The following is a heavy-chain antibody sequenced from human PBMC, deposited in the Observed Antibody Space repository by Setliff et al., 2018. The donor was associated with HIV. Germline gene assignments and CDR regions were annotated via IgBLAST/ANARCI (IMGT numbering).Heavy chain of an antibody. CDR3: ARVPPNFEAGRVTMIVVVNPSAGGYNAFDI. Sequence: ASVKVSCKASGYTFTKYAMSWVRQAPGQGLEWMGIINPSGGSTSYAQKFQGRVTMTRDTSTSTVYMELSSLRSDDTAVYYCARVPPNFEAGRVTMIVVVNPSAGGYNAFDIWGQGTMVTVSS. D-gene: IGHD3-22*01. V-gene: IGHV1-46*01. J-gene: IGHJ3*02. CDR1: GYTFTKYA. CDR2: INPSGGST.